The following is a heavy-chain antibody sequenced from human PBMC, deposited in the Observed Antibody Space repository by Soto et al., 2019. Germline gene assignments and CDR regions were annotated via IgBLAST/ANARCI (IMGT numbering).Heavy chain of an antibody. V-gene: IGHV4-61*08. D-gene: IGHD3-22*01. Sequence: PSETLSLTCTISGTSISRGAYYLSWIRPHPVKGLEWIGYIYYSGSSYYNPSLKSRVTISVDTSKNQFSLKLSSVTAADTAVYYCARGLISGYYLYDAFDIWGQGTMVTVSS. CDR2: IYYSGSS. CDR3: ARGLISGYYLYDAFDI. CDR1: GTSISRGAYY. J-gene: IGHJ3*02.